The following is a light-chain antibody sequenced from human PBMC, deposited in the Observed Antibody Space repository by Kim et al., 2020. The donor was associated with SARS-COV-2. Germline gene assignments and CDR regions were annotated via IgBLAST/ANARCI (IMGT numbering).Light chain of an antibody. J-gene: IGKJ5*01. V-gene: IGKV3-20*01. CDR2: CAA. Sequence: PGERATVSVTSSGVVSVSYLASYHQRTGRATRLLIYCAATRAAAIPARLSGRGAGMDFTPITTRLEPGDNSVYYCHQYGSRFPIAFGQGTRLEIK. CDR1: GVVSVSY. CDR3: HQYGSRFPIA.